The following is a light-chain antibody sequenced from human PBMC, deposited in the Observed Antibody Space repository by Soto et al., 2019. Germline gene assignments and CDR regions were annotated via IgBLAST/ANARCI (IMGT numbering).Light chain of an antibody. V-gene: IGKV1-5*01. CDR2: DAS. J-gene: IGKJ1*01. CDR1: QSISSW. CDR3: QQYNSYSRT. Sequence: DIQMTQSASTLSASVGHRVTITCRASQSISSWLAWYQQKPGKAPKLLIYDASSLESGVPSRFSGSGSGTEFTLTISSLQTDDFATYYCQQYNSYSRTFGQGTKVDIK.